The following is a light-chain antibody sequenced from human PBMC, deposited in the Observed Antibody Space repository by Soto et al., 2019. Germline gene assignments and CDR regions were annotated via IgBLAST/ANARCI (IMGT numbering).Light chain of an antibody. V-gene: IGKV1-5*03. CDR1: QSINSW. Sequence: DIRMTQSPSTLSASVGDRVTITCRASQSINSWLAWYHQKPGKAPKLLIYKASSLESGVTSRFSGSRSGTEVTLTISSLQPDDFATYYCQQYNSYPYTFGQGTKLEIK. CDR2: KAS. J-gene: IGKJ2*01. CDR3: QQYNSYPYT.